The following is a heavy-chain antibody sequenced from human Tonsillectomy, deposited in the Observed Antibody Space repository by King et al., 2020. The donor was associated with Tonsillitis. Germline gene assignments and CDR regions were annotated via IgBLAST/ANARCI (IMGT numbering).Heavy chain of an antibody. CDR3: ARGASGSYLYYFDY. CDR2: IIPIFGTA. CDR1: GGTFSSYA. D-gene: IGHD1-26*01. J-gene: IGHJ4*02. V-gene: IGHV1-69*01. Sequence: QLVQSGAEVKKPGSSVKVSCKASGGTFSSYAISWVRQAPGQGLEWMGGIIPIFGTANYAQKFQGRVTITADESTSTAYMELISLRSEDTAVYYCARGASGSYLYYFDYWGQGTLVTVSS.